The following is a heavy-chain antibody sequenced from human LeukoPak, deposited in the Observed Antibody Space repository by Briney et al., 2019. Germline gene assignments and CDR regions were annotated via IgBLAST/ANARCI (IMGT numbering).Heavy chain of an antibody. Sequence: ASVKVSCKASGYTFTSYGISWVRQAPGQGLEWMGWISAYNGNTNYAQKLQGRVTMTTDTSTSTAYMELRSLRSDDTAVYYCAREDSSSWYGTDAFDYWGQGTLVTVSS. V-gene: IGHV1-18*01. CDR2: ISAYNGNT. CDR1: GYTFTSYG. CDR3: AREDSSSWYGTDAFDY. J-gene: IGHJ4*02. D-gene: IGHD6-13*01.